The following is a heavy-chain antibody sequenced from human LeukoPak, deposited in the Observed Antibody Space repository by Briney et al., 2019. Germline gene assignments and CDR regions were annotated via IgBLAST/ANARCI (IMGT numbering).Heavy chain of an antibody. V-gene: IGHV3-23*01. CDR3: ARVVGRNQQISIPLYYYYMDV. D-gene: IGHD1-14*01. CDR2: ISGSGGST. CDR1: GFTFSSYA. J-gene: IGHJ6*03. Sequence: PGGSLRLSCAASGFTFSSYAMSWVRQAPGKGLEWVSAISGSGGSTYYADSVKGRFTISRDNSKNTLYLQMNSLRAEDTVVYYCARVVGRNQQISIPLYYYYMDVWGKGTTVTVSS.